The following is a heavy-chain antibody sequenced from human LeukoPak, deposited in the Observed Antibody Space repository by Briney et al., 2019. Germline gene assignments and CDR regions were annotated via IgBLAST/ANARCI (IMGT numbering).Heavy chain of an antibody. V-gene: IGHV3-33*01. J-gene: IGHJ3*02. CDR1: GFTFSSYG. CDR2: IWYDGSNK. Sequence: AGGSLRLSCAASGFTFSSYGMHWVRQAPGKGLEWVAVIWYDGSNKYYADSVKGRFTISRDNSKNTLYLQMNSLRAEDTAVYYCASYIVADAFDIWGQGTMVTVSS. CDR3: ASYIVADAFDI. D-gene: IGHD5-12*01.